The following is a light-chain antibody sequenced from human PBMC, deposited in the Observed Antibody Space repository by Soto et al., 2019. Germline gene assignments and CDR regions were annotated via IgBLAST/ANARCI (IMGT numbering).Light chain of an antibody. CDR3: QHYGNSPYT. V-gene: IGKV3-20*01. CDR1: QSVSSSY. J-gene: IGKJ2*01. CDR2: GAS. Sequence: EIVLTQSPGTLSLSPGERATLSCRASQSVSSSYLAWYQQKPGQAPRLLIYGASSRATGIPDRFSGSGSGTDFTVTISRLVPEDFAVYYCQHYGNSPYTFGQGTKLEIK.